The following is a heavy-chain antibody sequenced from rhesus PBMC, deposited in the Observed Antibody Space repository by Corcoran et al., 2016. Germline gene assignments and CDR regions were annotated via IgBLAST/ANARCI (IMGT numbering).Heavy chain of an antibody. CDR3: ARLDRGD. CDR1: GGSISGGYD. D-gene: IGHD5-12*01. Sequence: QVQLQESGPGLVKPSETLSLTCAVSGGSISGGYDWSWIRQPPGKGLEWIGKIEGSSGSTNSDPSLKNRVTISKDTSKTQFSLTLSSVTAADTAVYYCARLDRGDWGQGVLVTVSS. J-gene: IGHJ4*01. CDR2: IEGSSGST. V-gene: IGHV4-76*01.